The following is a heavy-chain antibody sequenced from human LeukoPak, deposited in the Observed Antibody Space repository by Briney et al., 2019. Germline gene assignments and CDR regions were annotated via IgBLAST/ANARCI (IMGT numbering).Heavy chain of an antibody. Sequence: GGSLRLSCTASGFTFSTSAMHWVRQAPGKGLEYISAISDTGSSTYYADSVKGRFTISRDNSKNTLYLQMNSLRAEDTALYYCAKADRGSYYGLGDYFDYWGQGTPVTVSS. CDR3: AKADRGSYYGLGDYFDY. CDR2: ISDTGSST. CDR1: GFTFSTSA. D-gene: IGHD1-26*01. V-gene: IGHV3-64*04. J-gene: IGHJ4*02.